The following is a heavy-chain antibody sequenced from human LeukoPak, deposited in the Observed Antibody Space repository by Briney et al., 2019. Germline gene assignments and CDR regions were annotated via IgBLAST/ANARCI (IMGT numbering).Heavy chain of an antibody. J-gene: IGHJ4*02. V-gene: IGHV4-30-2*01. CDR1: GGSISSGGYY. CDR3: ARHAYYDSSGYYSPFGY. Sequence: SETLSLTCTVSGGSISSGGYYWSWIRQPPGKGLEWIGYIYHSGSTYYNPSLKSRVTISVDRSKNQFSLKLSSVTAADTAVYYCARHAYYDSSGYYSPFGYWGQGTLVTVSS. CDR2: IYHSGST. D-gene: IGHD3-22*01.